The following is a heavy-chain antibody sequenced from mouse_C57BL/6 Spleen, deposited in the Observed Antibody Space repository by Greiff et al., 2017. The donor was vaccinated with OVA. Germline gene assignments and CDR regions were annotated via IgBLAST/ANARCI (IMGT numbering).Heavy chain of an antibody. V-gene: IGHV1-80*01. CDR2: IYPGDGDT. Sequence: QVQLQQSGAELVKPGASVKISCKASGYAFSSYWMNWVKQRPGKGLEWIGQIYPGDGDTNYNGKFKGKATLTADKSSSTAYMQLSSLTSEDSAVYFCARRGGSSLSFDYWGQGTTLTVSS. CDR3: ARRGGSSLSFDY. CDR1: GYAFSSYW. J-gene: IGHJ2*01. D-gene: IGHD6-1*01.